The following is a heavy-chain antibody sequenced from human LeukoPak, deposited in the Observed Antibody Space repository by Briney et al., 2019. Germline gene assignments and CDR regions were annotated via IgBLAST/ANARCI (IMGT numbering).Heavy chain of an antibody. D-gene: IGHD6-19*01. CDR3: AKARYTSGWYIFDH. CDR1: GFTFSSYA. CDR2: ISRSDGST. V-gene: IGHV3-23*01. Sequence: PGGSLRLSCAASGFTFSSYAMSWVRQAPGEGLEWVLCISRSDGSTYYAGSVKGRFTISRDNSKSTLYLQMNSLRAEDTAVYYCAKARYTSGWYIFDHWGQGTRVTVSS. J-gene: IGHJ4*02.